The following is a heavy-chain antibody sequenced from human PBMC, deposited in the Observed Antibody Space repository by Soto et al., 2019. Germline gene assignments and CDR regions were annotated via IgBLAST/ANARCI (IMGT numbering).Heavy chain of an antibody. J-gene: IGHJ4*02. Sequence: PSETLSLTCSVSDDSINSDKYYWGWIRQPTGKGLEWIGSIYYRGNAYYNPSLQTRVTISLDKSKSQFSLKLNSVTAADSAVYFCVRLEGLATISYYFYFWGPGALVTVSS. V-gene: IGHV4-39*01. CDR1: DDSINSDKYY. CDR3: VRLEGLATISYYFYF. D-gene: IGHD3-9*01. CDR2: IYYRGNA.